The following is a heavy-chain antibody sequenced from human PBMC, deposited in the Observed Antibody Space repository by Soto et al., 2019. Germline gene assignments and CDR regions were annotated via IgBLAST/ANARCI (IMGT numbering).Heavy chain of an antibody. CDR3: AKAPVPYGDYPYYYYYMDV. J-gene: IGHJ6*03. D-gene: IGHD4-17*01. Sequence: GGSLSLSCAASGFTFSSYAMSWVRQAPGKGLKWVSAISGSGGSTYYADSVKGRFTISRDNSKNTLYLQMNSLRAEDTAVYYCAKAPVPYGDYPYYYYYMDVWGKGTTVTVSS. V-gene: IGHV3-23*01. CDR1: GFTFSSYA. CDR2: ISGSGGST.